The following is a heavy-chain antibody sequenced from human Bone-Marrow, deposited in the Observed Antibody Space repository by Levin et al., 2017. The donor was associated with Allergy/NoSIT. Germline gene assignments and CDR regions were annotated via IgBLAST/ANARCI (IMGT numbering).Heavy chain of an antibody. CDR1: GFTFSDYY. J-gene: IGHJ4*02. CDR3: AREYYYGSGSYPVD. CDR2: ISSSTTHT. D-gene: IGHD3-10*01. V-gene: IGHV3-11*05. Sequence: PGGSLRLSCAASGFTFSDYYMSWIRQAPGKGLEWVSYISSSTTHTNYADSVKGRFTISRDNAKNSLYLQMNSLRAEDTAVYYCAREYYYGSGSYPVDWGQGTLVTVSS.